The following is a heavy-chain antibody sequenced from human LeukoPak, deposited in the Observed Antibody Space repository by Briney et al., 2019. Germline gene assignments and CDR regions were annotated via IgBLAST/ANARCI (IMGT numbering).Heavy chain of an antibody. D-gene: IGHD2-15*01. CDR2: IKPDGSLI. CDR3: AKWELWGGCYYIGY. Sequence: GGSLRLSCAASGFTFSSYWMTWVRQGPGKGLEWVANIKPDGSLIYYVDSVKGRFTISRDNAKNSLYLQMNSLRAEDTAVYYCAKWELWGGCYYIGYWVQETLATVSS. V-gene: IGHV3-7*01. J-gene: IGHJ4*02. CDR1: GFTFSSYW.